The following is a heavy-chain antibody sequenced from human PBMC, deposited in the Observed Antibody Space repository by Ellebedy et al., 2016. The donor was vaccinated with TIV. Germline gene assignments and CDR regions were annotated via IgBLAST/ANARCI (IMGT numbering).Heavy chain of an antibody. CDR1: GGSISSSSYY. J-gene: IGHJ4*02. D-gene: IGHD6-19*01. Sequence: MPSETLSLTCTVSGGSISSSSYYWGWIRQPPGKGLEWIGSIYYSGSTYYNPSLKSRVTISVDTSKNQFSLKLSSVTAADTAVYYCARLQPSGSSGWYIGYWGQGTLVTVSS. CDR2: IYYSGST. CDR3: ARLQPSGSSGWYIGY. V-gene: IGHV4-39*07.